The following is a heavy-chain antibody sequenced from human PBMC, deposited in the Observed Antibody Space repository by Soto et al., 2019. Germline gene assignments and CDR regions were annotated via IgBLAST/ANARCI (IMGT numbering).Heavy chain of an antibody. Sequence: PGGSLRLSCAASGFTFSSYGMHWVRQAPGKGLEWVAVIWYDGSNKYYADSVKGRFTISRDNSKNTLYLQMNSLRAEDTAVYYCARDPATGTTFPNDYWGQGTLVTVSS. CDR2: IWYDGSNK. CDR3: ARDPATGTTFPNDY. V-gene: IGHV3-33*01. J-gene: IGHJ4*02. D-gene: IGHD1-1*01. CDR1: GFTFSSYG.